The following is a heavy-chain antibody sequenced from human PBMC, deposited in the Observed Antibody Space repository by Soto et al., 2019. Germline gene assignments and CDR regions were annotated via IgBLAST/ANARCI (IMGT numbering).Heavy chain of an antibody. D-gene: IGHD3-10*01. V-gene: IGHV4-30-2*01. Sequence: PSETLSLTCTVSGGCISSGGYYWSWIRQHPGKGLEWIGYIYHSGSTYYNPSLKSRVTISVDRSKNQFSLKLSSVTAADTAVYYCASTYYYGSGTRRWFDPSGQGTLLTVSS. CDR3: ASTYYYGSGTRRWFDP. CDR2: IYHSGST. J-gene: IGHJ5*02. CDR1: GGCISSGGYY.